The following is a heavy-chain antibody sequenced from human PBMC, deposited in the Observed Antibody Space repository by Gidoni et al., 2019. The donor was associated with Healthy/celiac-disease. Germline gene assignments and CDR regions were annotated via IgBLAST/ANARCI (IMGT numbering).Heavy chain of an antibody. V-gene: IGHV4-59*01. CDR2: IYYSGST. Sequence: QVQLQESGPGLVKPSETLSLTCTVSGGSISSYSWSWIRQPPGKGLAWIGYIYYSGSTNYNPSLKSRVTISVDTSKNQFSLKLSSVTAADTAVYYCARDGRDRYYDVDAFDIWGQGTMVTVSS. CDR1: GGSISSYS. D-gene: IGHD3-22*01. J-gene: IGHJ3*02. CDR3: ARDGRDRYYDVDAFDI.